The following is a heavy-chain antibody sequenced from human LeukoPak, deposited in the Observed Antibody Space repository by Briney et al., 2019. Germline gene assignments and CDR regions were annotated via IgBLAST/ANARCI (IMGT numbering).Heavy chain of an antibody. D-gene: IGHD6-19*01. V-gene: IGHV7-4-1*02. CDR2: INTNTGNP. CDR3: ARGDSSGWYPRYWYFDL. J-gene: IGHJ2*01. Sequence: ASVKVSCKASGYTFTSYAMNWVRQAPGQGLEWMGWINTNTGNPTYAQGFTGRFVFSLDTSVSTAYLQISSLKAEDTAVYYCARGDSSGWYPRYWYFDLWGRGTLVTVSS. CDR1: GYTFTSYA.